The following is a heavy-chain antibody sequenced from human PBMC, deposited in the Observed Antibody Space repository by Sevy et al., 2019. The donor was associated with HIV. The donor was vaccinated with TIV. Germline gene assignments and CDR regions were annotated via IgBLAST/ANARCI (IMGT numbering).Heavy chain of an antibody. Sequence: GGSLRLSCAASGFTFSSYAMSWVRQAPGKGLEWVSAISGSGGSTYYAHSVKGRFTISRDNSKNTLYLQMNSLRAEDTAVYYCATERGGYPVSNYFDYWGQGTLVTVSS. CDR3: ATERGGYPVSNYFDY. D-gene: IGHD3-22*01. V-gene: IGHV3-23*01. CDR2: ISGSGGST. CDR1: GFTFSSYA. J-gene: IGHJ4*02.